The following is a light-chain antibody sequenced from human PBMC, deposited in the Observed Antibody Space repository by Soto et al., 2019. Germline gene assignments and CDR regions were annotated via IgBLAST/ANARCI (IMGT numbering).Light chain of an antibody. Sequence: PMTKSLSTVSGTVGARVPITRRASQTISSWLAWYQKKPGKDPKLLIYKASTLKSGVPSRFSGSGSGTEFNLTISRLQPDELETDDGQQLNTSPWTFGQRTMGEIK. V-gene: IGKV1-5*03. CDR2: KAS. CDR1: QTISSW. J-gene: IGKJ1*01. CDR3: QQLNTSPWT.